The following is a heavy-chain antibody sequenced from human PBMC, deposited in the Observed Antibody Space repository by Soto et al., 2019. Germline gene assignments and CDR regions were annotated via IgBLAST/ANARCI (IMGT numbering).Heavy chain of an antibody. CDR3: ARDRKGYSVSYYRYSYYGMDV. J-gene: IGHJ6*02. CDR1: GYTFTSYG. CDR2: ISAYNGNT. D-gene: IGHD1-26*01. V-gene: IGHV1-18*01. Sequence: ASVKVSCKASGYTFTSYGISWVRQAPGQGLKWMGWISAYNGNTNYAQKLQGRVTMTTDTSTSTAYMELRSLRSDDTAVYYCARDRKGYSVSYYRYSYYGMDVWGQGTTVTVSS.